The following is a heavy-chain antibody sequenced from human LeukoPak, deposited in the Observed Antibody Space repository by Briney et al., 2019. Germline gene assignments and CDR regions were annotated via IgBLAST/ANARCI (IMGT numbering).Heavy chain of an antibody. CDR1: GFTFSSYA. D-gene: IGHD2-2*01. J-gene: IGHJ3*02. V-gene: IGHV3-23*01. Sequence: GGSLRLSCAASGFTFSSYAMSWVRQAPGKGLEWVSAISGSGGSTYYAYFVKGRFTISRDNSQNKLYLQMNSLRAEDTAVYYCADIVVVPAAHRSDAFDIWGQGTMVTVSS. CDR2: ISGSGGST. CDR3: ADIVVVPAAHRSDAFDI.